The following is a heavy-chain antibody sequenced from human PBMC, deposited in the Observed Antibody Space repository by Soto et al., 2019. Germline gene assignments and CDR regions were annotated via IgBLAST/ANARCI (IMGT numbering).Heavy chain of an antibody. J-gene: IGHJ4*02. CDR3: ARPRTGDYGDYFDY. V-gene: IGHV4-34*01. Sequence: SETLSVTCAVYGGSFSGYDWAWFRQTPGKGLEFIGEINHRGSTNYNPSLKSRVTVSVDTSENQFSLKLTSVTAADTAVYYCARPRTGDYGDYFDYWGQGSLVTVSS. D-gene: IGHD4-17*01. CDR1: GGSFSGYD. CDR2: INHRGST.